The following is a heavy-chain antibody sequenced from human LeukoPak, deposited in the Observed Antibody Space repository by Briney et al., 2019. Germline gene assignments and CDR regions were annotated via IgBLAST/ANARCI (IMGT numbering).Heavy chain of an antibody. CDR2: IYTSGST. Sequence: TSETLSLTCTVSGGSISSGSYYWSWIRQPAGKGLEWIGRIYTSGSTNYNPSLKSRVTMSVDTSKNQFSLKLSSVTAADTAVYYCARDQYYYDSSGHLFDYWGQGTLVTVSS. J-gene: IGHJ4*02. CDR1: GGSISSGSYY. CDR3: ARDQYYYDSSGHLFDY. D-gene: IGHD3-22*01. V-gene: IGHV4-61*02.